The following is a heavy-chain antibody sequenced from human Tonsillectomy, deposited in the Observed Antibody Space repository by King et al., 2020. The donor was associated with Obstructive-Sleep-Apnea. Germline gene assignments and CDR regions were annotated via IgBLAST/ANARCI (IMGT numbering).Heavy chain of an antibody. V-gene: IGHV3-30*18. CDR2: ISNDGRNK. J-gene: IGHJ4*02. CDR3: AKGPEGTNWLVDY. CDR1: GFTFNNYD. Sequence: VQLVESGGGVVQPGRSLRLSCAASGFTFNNYDMHWVRQAPGKGLAWVAIISNDGRNKYHADSVKGRFTISRDNSKNTLYLQMNSLRPEDTAFYYCAKGPEGTNWLVDYWGQGTLVTVSS. D-gene: IGHD6-19*01.